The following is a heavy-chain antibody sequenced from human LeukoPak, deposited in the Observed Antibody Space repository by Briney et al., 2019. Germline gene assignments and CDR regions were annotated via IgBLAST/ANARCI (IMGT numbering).Heavy chain of an antibody. CDR3: ARRRGSGSGNYYFDY. CDR2: IYPGDSDT. CDR1: GYSFSNYW. D-gene: IGHD3-10*01. Sequence: GESLKISCKGSGYSFSNYWIGWVRQMPGKGLAWMGIIYPGDSDTRYSPSFQGQVTISADKSISTAYLQWSSLKASDTAMYYCARRRGSGSGNYYFDYWGQGTLVTVSS. J-gene: IGHJ4*02. V-gene: IGHV5-51*01.